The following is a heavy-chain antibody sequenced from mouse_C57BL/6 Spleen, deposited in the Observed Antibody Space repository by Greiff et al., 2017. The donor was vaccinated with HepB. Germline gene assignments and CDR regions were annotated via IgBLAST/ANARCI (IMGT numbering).Heavy chain of an antibody. CDR1: GFTFSSYA. V-gene: IGHV5-4*01. J-gene: IGHJ4*01. Sequence: EVQLVESGGGLVKPGGSLKLSCAASGFTFSSYAMSWVRQTPEKRLEWVATISDGGSYTYYPDNVKGRFTISRDNAKNNLYLQMSHLKSEDTAMYYFARDQGGYYAMDYWGQGTSVTVSS. CDR2: ISDGGSYT. D-gene: IGHD1-1*02. CDR3: ARDQGGYYAMDY.